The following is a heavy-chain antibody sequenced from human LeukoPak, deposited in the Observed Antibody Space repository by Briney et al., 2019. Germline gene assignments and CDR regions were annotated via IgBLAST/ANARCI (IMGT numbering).Heavy chain of an antibody. V-gene: IGHV3-64*01. CDR1: GFTFSSYA. J-gene: IGHJ4*02. Sequence: GGSLRLSCAASGFTFSSYAMHWVRQAPGKGLEYVSAISSNGGSTYYANSVKGRFTISRDNSKNTLYLQMGSLRAEDMAVYYCARDGVAAAGINYYFDYWGQGTLVTVSS. D-gene: IGHD6-13*01. CDR3: ARDGVAAAGINYYFDY. CDR2: ISSNGGST.